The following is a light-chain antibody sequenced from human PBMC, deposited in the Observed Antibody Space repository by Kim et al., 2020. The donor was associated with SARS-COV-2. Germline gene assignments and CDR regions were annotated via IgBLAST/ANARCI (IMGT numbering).Light chain of an antibody. J-gene: IGKJ4*01. CDR3: HQYASPRLT. CDR2: GAS. V-gene: IGKV3-20*01. Sequence: EIVLTQSPGTLSLSSGERATLSCRPSENVGSSYLAWYQQRPGQAPRLLIYGASNRATGIPDRFSGSGSGRDFTLTISGLEPEDFAVYYYHQYASPRLTFGGGTKVDIK. CDR1: ENVGSSY.